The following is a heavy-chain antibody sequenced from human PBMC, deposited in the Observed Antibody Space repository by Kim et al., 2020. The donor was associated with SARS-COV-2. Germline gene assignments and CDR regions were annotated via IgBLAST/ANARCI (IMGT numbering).Heavy chain of an antibody. V-gene: IGHV3-30*18. J-gene: IGHJ6*02. Sequence: GGSLRLSCAASGFTFSSYGMHWVRQAPGKGLEWVAVISYDGSNNYYADSVKGRFTISRDNSKNTLYLQMNSLSAEDTAVYYCAKDRRYYDILTGYYPMATNYYYCGMDVWGQGTTVTVSS. CDR1: GFTFSSYG. CDR3: AKDRRYYDILTGYYPMATNYYYCGMDV. D-gene: IGHD3-9*01. CDR2: ISYDGSNN.